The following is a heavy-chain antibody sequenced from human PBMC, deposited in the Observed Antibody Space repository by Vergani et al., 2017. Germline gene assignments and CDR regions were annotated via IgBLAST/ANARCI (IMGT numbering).Heavy chain of an antibody. D-gene: IGHD3-16*01. Sequence: QVQLVESGGGVVQRGGSLRLSCATSGFTLSNYHMQWIRQGPGKGLEFVAFIQFHGSNQYYADPVKGRFTLSRDFSKNTLYLQMNSLRTDDTATYYCAKHFRGWGIDYWGQGTQVIVSS. CDR2: IQFHGSNQ. V-gene: IGHV3-30*02. CDR1: GFTLSNYH. CDR3: AKHFRGWGIDY. J-gene: IGHJ4*02.